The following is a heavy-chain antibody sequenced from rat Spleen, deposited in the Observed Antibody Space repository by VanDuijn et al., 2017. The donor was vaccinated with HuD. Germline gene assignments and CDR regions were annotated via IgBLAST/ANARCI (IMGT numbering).Heavy chain of an antibody. V-gene: IGHV5S13*01. D-gene: IGHD4-3*01. CDR2: ISTGGGNT. Sequence: EVQLVESGGGLVQPGGSLKLSCAASGFTFSNYGMAWVRQTPTKGLDWVASISTGGGNTYYRDSVRGRFTISRDNAKSTLYLQMNSLRSEDTATYYCTRGDNSGVPGDYWGQGVMVTVSS. J-gene: IGHJ2*01. CDR1: GFTFSNYG. CDR3: TRGDNSGVPGDY.